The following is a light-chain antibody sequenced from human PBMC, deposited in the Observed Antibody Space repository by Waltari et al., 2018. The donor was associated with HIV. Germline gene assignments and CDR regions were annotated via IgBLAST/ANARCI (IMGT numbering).Light chain of an antibody. J-gene: IGLJ3*02. Sequence: QSVLTQPPSVSAAPGQKVTISCSGSSSNIGNNYVSWYQQPPGTAPKPLIYENNKRPSGIPDRFSGSKSGTSATLGITGLQTGDEADYYCGTWDSSLSVWVFGGGTKLTVL. CDR3: GTWDSSLSVWV. V-gene: IGLV1-51*02. CDR1: SSNIGNNY. CDR2: ENN.